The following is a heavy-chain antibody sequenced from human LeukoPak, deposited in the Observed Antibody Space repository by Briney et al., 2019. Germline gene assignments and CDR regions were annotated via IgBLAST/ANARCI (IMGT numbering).Heavy chain of an antibody. CDR3: ARADYGGNTPFDY. V-gene: IGHV1-69*05. D-gene: IGHD4-23*01. J-gene: IGHJ4*02. CDR1: GGTFSSYA. CDR2: IIPIFGTA. Sequence: SVKVSCKASGGTFSSYAISWVRQAPGQGLEWMGGIIPIFGTANYAQKFQGRVTITTDESTSTAYMELSSLRSEDTAVHYCARADYGGNTPFDYWGQGTLVTVSS.